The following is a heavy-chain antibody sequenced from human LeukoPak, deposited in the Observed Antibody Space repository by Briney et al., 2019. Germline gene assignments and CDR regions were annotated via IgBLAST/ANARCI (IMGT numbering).Heavy chain of an antibody. J-gene: IGHJ1*01. CDR3: ASPRGDDSGGYYTWYFHH. V-gene: IGHV4-61*05. Sequence: NPSATLSLTCSVAGGSISSNTYYWGWIRQPPGKGLEWIGYIYYSGSTNYNPSLKSRVTMSVDTSKNQFSLKLSSVTAADTAVYFCASPRGDDSGGYYTWYFHHWGQGILVTVSS. CDR2: IYYSGST. D-gene: IGHD3-22*01. CDR1: GGSISSNTYY.